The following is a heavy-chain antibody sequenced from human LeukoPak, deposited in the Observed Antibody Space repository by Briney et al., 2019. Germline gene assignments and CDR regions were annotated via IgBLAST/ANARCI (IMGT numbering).Heavy chain of an antibody. V-gene: IGHV4-38-2*02. CDR2: IYHSGIT. CDR1: GYSISSGYY. J-gene: IGHJ5*02. CDR3: ARDPLHIVVVTAKPSNWFDP. D-gene: IGHD2-21*02. Sequence: SETLSLTCAVSGYSISSGYYWGWIRQPPGKGLEWIGSIYHSGITYYNPSLKSRVTISVDTSKNQFPLKLRSVTAADTAVYYCARDPLHIVVVTAKPSNWFDPWGQGTLVTVSS.